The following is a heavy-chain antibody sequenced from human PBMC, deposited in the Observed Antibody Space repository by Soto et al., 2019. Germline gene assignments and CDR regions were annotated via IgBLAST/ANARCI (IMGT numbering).Heavy chain of an antibody. CDR2: ISYDGSNK. D-gene: IGHD1-26*01. V-gene: IGHV3-30*18. Sequence: QVQLVESGGGVVQPGRSLRLSCAASGFTFSSYGIFWVRQAPGRGLEWVAFISYDGSNKCSDSVKGRFTISRDNSKNTLYLQMNSLRAEDTAVYYCAKGSYSGRYSDFDCWGQGTLVTVSS. CDR3: AKGSYSGRYSDFDC. J-gene: IGHJ4*02. CDR1: GFTFSSYG.